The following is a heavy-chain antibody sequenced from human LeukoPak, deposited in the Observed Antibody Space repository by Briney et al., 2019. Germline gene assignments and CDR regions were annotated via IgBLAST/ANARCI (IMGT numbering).Heavy chain of an antibody. CDR1: GFSFSSYA. V-gene: IGHV3-23*01. CDR2: IRSGGDTT. J-gene: IGHJ4*02. CDR3: AKVRTTYYYDTSECFDY. Sequence: GGSLRLSCAASGFSFSSYAMTWVRQAPGKGLEWVSAIRSGGDTTYYADAVKGRFTIYRDNSKNTLFLQMNSLRAEDTAVYYCAKVRTTYYYDTSECFDYWGQGTLVTVSS. D-gene: IGHD3-22*01.